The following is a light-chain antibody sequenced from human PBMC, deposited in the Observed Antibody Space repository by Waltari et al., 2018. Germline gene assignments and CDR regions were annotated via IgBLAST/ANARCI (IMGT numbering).Light chain of an antibody. V-gene: IGLV3-21*04. J-gene: IGLJ2*01. CDR2: DDS. CDR1: NLGGKS. CDR3: QVWDNSSDPYVV. Sequence: SYLLTQPPSVSVAPGETAKITCGGNNLGGKSVHWYQQKPGQAPVLVIFDDSDRPSGIPERFSGSNSGNTATLTITRVEAGDEADYYCQVWDNSSDPYVVFGGGTKLTVL.